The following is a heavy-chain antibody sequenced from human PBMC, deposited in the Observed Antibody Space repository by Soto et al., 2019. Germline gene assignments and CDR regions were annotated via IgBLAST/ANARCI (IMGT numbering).Heavy chain of an antibody. D-gene: IGHD1-1*01. CDR3: ARGGTTSLDY. CDR2: INPNSGGP. Sequence: ASVKVSCKTSGYTFTDYYMHWVRHAPRQGLERMGWINPNSGGPISAQKFQGRVTMTRDTSTSTAYLELSRLRSDDTAVYYCARGGTTSLDYRGQGTQVTVSS. V-gene: IGHV1-2*02. CDR1: GYTFTDYY. J-gene: IGHJ4*02.